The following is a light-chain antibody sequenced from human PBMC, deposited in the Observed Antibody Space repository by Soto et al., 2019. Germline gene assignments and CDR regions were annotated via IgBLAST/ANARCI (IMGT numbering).Light chain of an antibody. J-gene: IGKJ4*01. CDR1: QSVSSSY. CDR3: QKYGSLPLT. V-gene: IGKV3-20*01. CDR2: GEY. Sequence: EIVLTQSPGTLSVSPGERATLSCRASQSVSSSYLAWYQQKPGQAPRLLIYGEYSRVTGIPDRFSGSGSGTDFPVNLSRLEAEDFAVYYCQKYGSLPLTFGGGTKVDIK.